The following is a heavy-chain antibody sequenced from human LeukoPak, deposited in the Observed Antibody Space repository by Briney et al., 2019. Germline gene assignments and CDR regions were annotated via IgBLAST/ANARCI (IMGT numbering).Heavy chain of an antibody. D-gene: IGHD1-26*01. CDR2: ISGSGGST. V-gene: IGHV3-23*01. CDR3: ARGLRGGATTFGY. J-gene: IGHJ4*02. Sequence: GGSLRLSCAGSGFTFSSYAMSWVRQAPGKGLEWVSAISGSGGSTYYADSVKGRFTISRDNSKNTLYLQMNSLRAEDTAVYYCARGLRGGATTFGYWGQGTLVTVSS. CDR1: GFTFSSYA.